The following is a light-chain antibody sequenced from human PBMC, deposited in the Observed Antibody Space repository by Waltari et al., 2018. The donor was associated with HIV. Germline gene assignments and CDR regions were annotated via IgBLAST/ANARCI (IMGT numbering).Light chain of an antibody. J-gene: IGLJ3*02. V-gene: IGLV1-47*01. CDR2: RHN. CDR3: AAWDDSLSAWV. CDR1: SSNIGRNY. Sequence: QSVLTQPPSASGTPGQRVTLSCSGSSSNIGRNYVYWYQQFPGTAPKLLIYRHNQRPSGVPDRFSGSKSGTSASLAISGLRSEDEADYYCAAWDDSLSAWVFGGGTKLTVL.